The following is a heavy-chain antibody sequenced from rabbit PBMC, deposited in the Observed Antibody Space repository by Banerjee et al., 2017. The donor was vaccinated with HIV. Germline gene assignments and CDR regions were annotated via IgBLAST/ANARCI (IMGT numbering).Heavy chain of an antibody. CDR2: IYAGSSGST. CDR3: ARAQVTILMVTLVMFMSTRLDL. D-gene: IGHD6-1*01. V-gene: IGHV1S40*01. CDR1: GFSFSSGYW. Sequence: QSLEESGGDLVKPGASLTLTCTASGFSFSSGYWICWVRQAPGKGLEGIACIYAGSSGSTYYASWAKGRFTISKTSSTTVTLQMTSLTAADTATYLCARAQVTILMVTLVMFMSTRLDLWGPGTLVTVS. J-gene: IGHJ6*01.